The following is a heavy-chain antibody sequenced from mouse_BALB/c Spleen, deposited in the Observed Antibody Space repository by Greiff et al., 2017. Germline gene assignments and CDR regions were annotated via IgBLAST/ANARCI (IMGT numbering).Heavy chain of an antibody. CDR1: GYTFTSYW. J-gene: IGHJ1*01. CDR2: IYPGDGDT. CDR3: ARRTTVWYFDV. Sequence: VKLQESGAELARPGASVKLSCKASGYTFTSYWMQWVKQRPGQGLEWIGAIYPGDGDTRYTQKFKGKATLTADKSSSTAYMQLSSLASEDSAVYYCARRTTVWYFDVWGAGTTVTVSS. V-gene: IGHV1-87*01. D-gene: IGHD1-1*01.